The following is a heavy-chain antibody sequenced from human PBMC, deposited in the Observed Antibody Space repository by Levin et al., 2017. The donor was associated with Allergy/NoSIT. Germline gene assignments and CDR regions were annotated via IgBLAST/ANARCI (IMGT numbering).Heavy chain of an antibody. J-gene: IGHJ4*02. Sequence: PGGSLRLSCAASGFTFSSYGMHWVRQAPGKGLEWVAVISYDGSNKYYADSVKGRFTISRDNSKNTLYLQMNSLRAEDTAVYYCAKDSGSTKYYFDYWGQGTLVTVSS. CDR1: GFTFSSYG. CDR3: AKDSGSTKYYFDY. V-gene: IGHV3-30*18. CDR2: ISYDGSNK. D-gene: IGHD1-26*01.